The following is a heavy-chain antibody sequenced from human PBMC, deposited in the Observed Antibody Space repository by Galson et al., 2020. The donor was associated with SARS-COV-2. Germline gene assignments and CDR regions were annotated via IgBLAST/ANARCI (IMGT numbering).Heavy chain of an antibody. D-gene: IGHD2-21*02. J-gene: IGHJ5*01. Sequence: SETLSLTCTVSGGSITTNSWSWIRQSAGKGLEWVGLIYIDGDTKYNPSLKSRVSMSVDRSKNEFSLKVNSVTAADAALYYCVRDMSECDGSDCHRGIFDSWGQGILVTVSS. CDR3: VRDMSECDGSDCHRGIFDS. V-gene: IGHV4-4*07. CDR1: GGSITTNS. CDR2: IYIDGDT.